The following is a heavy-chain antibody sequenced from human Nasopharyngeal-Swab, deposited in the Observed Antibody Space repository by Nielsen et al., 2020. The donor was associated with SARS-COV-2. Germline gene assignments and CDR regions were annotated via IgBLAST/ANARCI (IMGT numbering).Heavy chain of an antibody. D-gene: IGHD3-10*01. CDR3: ARQTNHYGLYYFDY. V-gene: IGHV1-8*02. CDR2: MNPNSGNT. J-gene: IGHJ4*02. CDR1: GYTFTSYG. Sequence: ASVKVSCKASGYTFTSYGISWVRQAPGQGLEWMGWMNPNSGNTGYAQKFQGRVTMTRNTSISTAYMELSSLRSEDTAVYYCARQTNHYGLYYFDYWGQGTLVTVSS.